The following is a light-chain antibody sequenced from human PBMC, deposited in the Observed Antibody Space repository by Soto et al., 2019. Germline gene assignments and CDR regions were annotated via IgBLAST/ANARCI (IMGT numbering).Light chain of an antibody. CDR2: GAS. V-gene: IGKV3-20*01. CDR1: QSVSSSC. CDR3: QQYDGSLGLT. Sequence: EIVLTQSPGTLSLSPGGRATLSCRASQSVSSSCLAWYQQKPGQAPRLLIYGASSRATGIPDRFSGSGSGTDFTLTISRLEPEDFAVYYCQQYDGSLGLTFGGGTKVEIK. J-gene: IGKJ4*01.